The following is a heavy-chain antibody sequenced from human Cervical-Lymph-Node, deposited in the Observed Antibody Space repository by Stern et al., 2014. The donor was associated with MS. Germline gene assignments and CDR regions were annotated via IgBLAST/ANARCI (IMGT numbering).Heavy chain of an antibody. J-gene: IGHJ3*02. V-gene: IGHV5-51*03. CDR1: GYTFTTYW. CDR2: IYPGDSDP. D-gene: IGHD3-9*01. Sequence: EVQLVQSGAEVKKPGESLKISCKASGYTFTTYWIGWVRQMPGKGLEWVGIIYPGDSDPRYRPSFQGQVSISADNSISTAYLQWRSLKASDTAMYYCARRDVLTGFDVFDIWGRGTMVTVSS. CDR3: ARRDVLTGFDVFDI.